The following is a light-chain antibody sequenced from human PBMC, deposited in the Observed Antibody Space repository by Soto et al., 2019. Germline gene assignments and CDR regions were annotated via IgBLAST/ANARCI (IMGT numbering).Light chain of an antibody. CDR3: QQRRNWQVT. Sequence: EVVLTQSPVTLSLSPGERATLSCRASQSFRGLLAWYQQKPGQAPRLLIYDAYNRATGIPPRFSGSGSGTDFTLTISSLEPEDSAVYYCQQRRNWQVTFGQGTRLEIK. CDR2: DAY. V-gene: IGKV3-11*01. CDR1: QSFRGL. J-gene: IGKJ5*01.